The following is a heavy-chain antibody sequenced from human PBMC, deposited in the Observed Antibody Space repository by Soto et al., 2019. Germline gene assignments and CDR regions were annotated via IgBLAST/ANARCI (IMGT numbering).Heavy chain of an antibody. CDR2: ISAYNGNT. CDR1: GYTFTSYG. CDR3: ARGVSIAVAGILLDY. Sequence: ASVKVSCKASGYTFTSYGISWVRQAPGQGLEWMGWISAYNGNTNYAQKLQGRVTMTTDTSTSTAYMELRSLRSDDTAVYYCARGVSIAVAGILLDYWGQGTLVTVSS. J-gene: IGHJ4*02. V-gene: IGHV1-18*01. D-gene: IGHD6-19*01.